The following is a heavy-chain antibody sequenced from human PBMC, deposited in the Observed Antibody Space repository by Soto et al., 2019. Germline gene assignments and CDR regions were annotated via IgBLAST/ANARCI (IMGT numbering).Heavy chain of an antibody. Sequence: PGGSLRLSCAASGFTLISYSMNWVLQAPGKGLEWVSYISSSSSTIYYADSVKGRFTISRDNAKNSLYLQMNSLRAEDTAVYYCARMTVADVILNGYTIGALDIWGQGTMV. V-gene: IGHV3-48*01. J-gene: IGHJ3*02. CDR3: ARMTVADVILNGYTIGALDI. CDR1: GFTLISYS. D-gene: IGHD3-9*01. CDR2: ISSSSSTI.